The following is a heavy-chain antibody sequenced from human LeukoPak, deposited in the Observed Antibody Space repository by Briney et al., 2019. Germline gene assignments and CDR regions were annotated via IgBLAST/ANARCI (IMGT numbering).Heavy chain of an antibody. CDR1: GGSFSGHY. CDR2: INHSGST. CDR3: ASVELATTNFDY. D-gene: IGHD5-24*01. Sequence: TSETLSLTCAVYGGSFSGHYWSWIRQPPGKGLEWIGEINHSGSTNYNPSLKSRVTISVDTSKNEFSLKVNSVSTADTAVYYCASVELATTNFDYWGQGTLVTASS. J-gene: IGHJ4*02. V-gene: IGHV4-34*01.